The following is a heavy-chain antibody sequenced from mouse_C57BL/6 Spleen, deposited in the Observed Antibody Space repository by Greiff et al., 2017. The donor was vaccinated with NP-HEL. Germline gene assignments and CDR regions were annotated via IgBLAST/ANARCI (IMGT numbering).Heavy chain of an antibody. CDR1: GYAFSSSW. V-gene: IGHV1-82*01. J-gene: IGHJ2*01. CDR2: IYPGDGDT. D-gene: IGHD2-4*01. Sequence: VMLVESGPELVKPGASVKISCKASGYAFSSSWMNWVKQRPGKGLEWIGRIYPGDGDTNYNGKFKGKATLTADKSSSTAYMQLSSLTSEDSAVYFCARVEGLRLDYWGQGTTLTVSS. CDR3: ARVEGLRLDY.